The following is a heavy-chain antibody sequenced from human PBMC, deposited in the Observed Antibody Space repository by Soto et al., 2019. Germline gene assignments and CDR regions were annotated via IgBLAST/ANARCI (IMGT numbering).Heavy chain of an antibody. CDR2: IYSGGST. Sequence: GGSLRLSCAASGFTVSSNYMSWVRQARGKGLEWVSVIYSGGSTYYADSVKGRFTISRDNSKNTLYLQMNSLRAEDTAVYYCARDSRAAAAPSAGAFDIWGQGTMVTVSS. J-gene: IGHJ3*02. CDR1: GFTVSSNY. D-gene: IGHD6-13*01. CDR3: ARDSRAAAAPSAGAFDI. V-gene: IGHV3-53*01.